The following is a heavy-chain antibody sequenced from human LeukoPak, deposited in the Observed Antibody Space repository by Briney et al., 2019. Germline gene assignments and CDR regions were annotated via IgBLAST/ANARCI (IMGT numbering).Heavy chain of an antibody. Sequence: GGSLRLSCAASGFTFSSYGMHWVRQAPGKGLEWVAVISYDGSNKYYADSVKGRFTISRDDSKNTLYLQMNSLRTEDTAVYYCATSSSLDYWGQGTLVTVSS. CDR3: ATSSSLDY. J-gene: IGHJ4*02. CDR2: ISYDGSNK. D-gene: IGHD6-13*01. CDR1: GFTFSSYG. V-gene: IGHV3-30*03.